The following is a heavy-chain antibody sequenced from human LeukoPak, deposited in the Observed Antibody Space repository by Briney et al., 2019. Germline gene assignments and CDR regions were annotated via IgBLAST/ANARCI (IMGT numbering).Heavy chain of an antibody. D-gene: IGHD3-9*01. J-gene: IGHJ4*02. Sequence: SETLSLTCTVSGGSVSSGSYYWSWIRQPPGKGLEWIGYTYYSGSTNYNPSLKSRVTISVDTSKNQFSLKLSSVTAADTAVYYCARDILTGSTTDYWGQGTLVTVSS. V-gene: IGHV4-61*01. CDR3: ARDILTGSTTDY. CDR1: GGSVSSGSYY. CDR2: TYYSGST.